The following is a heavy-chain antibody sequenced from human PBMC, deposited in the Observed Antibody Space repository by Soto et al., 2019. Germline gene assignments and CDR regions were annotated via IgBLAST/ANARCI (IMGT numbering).Heavy chain of an antibody. V-gene: IGHV1-18*01. CDR3: ARGRYGDY. CDR2: ISAHNGNT. J-gene: IGHJ4*02. CDR1: GYAFTTYG. D-gene: IGHD1-1*01. Sequence: QVHLVQSGAEVKKPGASVKVSCKGSGYAFTTYGITWVRQAPGQGLEWMGWISAHNGNTNYAQKLQCRVTVTRDTSTSTAYRELRSLRSDDTAVYYCARGRYGDYWGQGALVTVSS.